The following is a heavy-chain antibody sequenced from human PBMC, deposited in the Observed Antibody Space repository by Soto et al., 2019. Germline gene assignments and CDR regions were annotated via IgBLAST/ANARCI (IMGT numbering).Heavy chain of an antibody. J-gene: IGHJ5*02. CDR2: IYDSGST. D-gene: IGHD2-2*01. V-gene: IGHV4-30-2*01. Sequence: SETLSLTCAVSGGSISSGGYSWSWIRQPPGKSQEWIGYIYDSGSTYHNPSLKSRVTISVDRSKNQVSLKLSSVTAADMAVYYCARRSGEFCTSTSCYYGNWFDPWGQGTRVTVSS. CDR3: ARRSGEFCTSTSCYYGNWFDP. CDR1: GGSISSGGYS.